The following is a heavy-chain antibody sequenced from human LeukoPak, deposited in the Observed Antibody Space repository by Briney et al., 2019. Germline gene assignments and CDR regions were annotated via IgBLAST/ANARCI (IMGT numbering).Heavy chain of an antibody. J-gene: IGHJ4*02. CDR2: ISSSSSYI. CDR3: ARGPPTAGAFDY. CDR1: GFTFSGFW. D-gene: IGHD6-25*01. V-gene: IGHV3-21*01. Sequence: GGSLGLSCAVSGFTFSGFWMSWSRQAPGKGLEWVSSISSSSSYIYYADSVKGRFTISRDNAKNSLYLQMNSLRAEDTAVYYCARGPPTAGAFDYWGQGTLVTVSS.